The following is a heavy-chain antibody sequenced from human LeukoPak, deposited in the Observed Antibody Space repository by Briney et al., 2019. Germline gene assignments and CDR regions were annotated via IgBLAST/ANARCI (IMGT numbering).Heavy chain of an antibody. CDR1: GFTFSSYA. J-gene: IGHJ6*02. Sequence: PGGSLRLSCAASGFTFSSYAMHWVRQAPGKGLKYVSAISSNGGSTYYANSVKGRFTISRDNSKNTLYLQMGSLRAEDMAVYYCARSPGGLLSKTTYYYYGMDVWGQGTTVTVSS. D-gene: IGHD2/OR15-2a*01. CDR2: ISSNGGST. V-gene: IGHV3-64*01. CDR3: ARSPGGLLSKTTYYYYGMDV.